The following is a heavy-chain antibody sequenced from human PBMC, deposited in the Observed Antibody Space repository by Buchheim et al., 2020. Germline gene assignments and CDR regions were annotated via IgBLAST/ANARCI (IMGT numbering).Heavy chain of an antibody. V-gene: IGHV3-48*03. CDR2: ISSSGSTI. CDR1: GSTFSSYE. J-gene: IGHJ4*02. Sequence: EVQLVESGGGLVQPGGSLRLSCAASGSTFSSYEMNWVRQAPGKGLEWVSYISSSGSTIYYADSVKGRFTISRDNAKNSLYLQMNSLRAEDTAVYYCARVAGPIQLWLRVRYYFDYWGQGTL. CDR3: ARVAGPIQLWLRVRYYFDY. D-gene: IGHD5-18*01.